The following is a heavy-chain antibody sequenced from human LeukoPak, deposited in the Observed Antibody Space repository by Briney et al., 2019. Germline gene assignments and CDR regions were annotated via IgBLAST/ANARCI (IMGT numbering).Heavy chain of an antibody. CDR3: ARLPYCSSTSCYIFSNAFDI. J-gene: IGHJ3*02. V-gene: IGHV4-30-4*01. Sequence: PSETLSLTCTVSGGSISSGDYYWSWIRQPPGKGLDWIGEINHSGSTNYNPSLKSRVTISVDTSKNQFSLKLSSVTAADTAVYYCARLPYCSSTSCYIFSNAFDIWGQGTMVTVSS. CDR2: INHSGST. D-gene: IGHD2-2*02. CDR1: GGSISSGDYY.